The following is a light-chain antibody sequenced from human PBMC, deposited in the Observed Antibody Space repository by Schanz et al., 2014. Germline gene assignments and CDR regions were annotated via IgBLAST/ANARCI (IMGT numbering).Light chain of an antibody. V-gene: IGKV3D-20*02. CDR1: QSVSSSY. CDR2: NAS. Sequence: EIVLTQSPGALSLSPGDRATLSCRASQSVSSSYLAWYQQKPGQAPRLLIYNASKRATGIPDRFSGSGSGTDFSLTISRLEPEDFAVYYCQQRSNWPLTCGGGTKVEIK. J-gene: IGKJ4*01. CDR3: QQRSNWPLT.